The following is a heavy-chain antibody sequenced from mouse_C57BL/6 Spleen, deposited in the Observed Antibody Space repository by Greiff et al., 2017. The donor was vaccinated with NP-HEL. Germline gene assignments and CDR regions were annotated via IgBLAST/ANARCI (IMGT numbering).Heavy chain of an antibody. Sequence: DVMLVESGGGLVKPGGSLKLSCAASGFTFSDYGMHWVRQAPEKGLEWVAYISSGSSTIYYADTVKGRFTISRDNAKNTLFLQMTSLRSEDTAMYYCARRTTVVAGAMDYWGQGTSVTVSS. V-gene: IGHV5-17*01. CDR2: ISSGSSTI. CDR1: GFTFSDYG. J-gene: IGHJ4*01. D-gene: IGHD1-1*01. CDR3: ARRTTVVAGAMDY.